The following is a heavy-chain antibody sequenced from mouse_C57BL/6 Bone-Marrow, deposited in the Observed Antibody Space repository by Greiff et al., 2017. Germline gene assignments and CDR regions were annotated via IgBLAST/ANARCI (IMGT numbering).Heavy chain of an antibody. Sequence: QVHVKQPGTELVKPGASVKLSCKASGYTFTSYWMHWVKQRPGQGLEWIGNINPSNGGTNYNEKFKSKATLTVDKSSSTAYMQLSSLTSEDSAVYYCARRPPYYGSSSAWFAYWGQGTLVTVSA. V-gene: IGHV1-53*01. J-gene: IGHJ3*01. CDR3: ARRPPYYGSSSAWFAY. CDR1: GYTFTSYW. CDR2: INPSNGGT. D-gene: IGHD1-1*01.